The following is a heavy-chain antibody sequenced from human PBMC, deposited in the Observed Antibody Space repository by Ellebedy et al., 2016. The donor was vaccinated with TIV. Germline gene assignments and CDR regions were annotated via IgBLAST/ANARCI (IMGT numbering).Heavy chain of an antibody. CDR2: IIPIFGTA. V-gene: IGHV1-69*13. J-gene: IGHJ6*02. CDR3: ARMIGGYYYGMDV. Sequence: SVKVSCXASGGTFSSYAISWVRQAPGQGLEWMGGIIPIFGTANYAQKFQGRVTITADESTSTAYMELSSLRSEDTAVYYCARMIGGYYYGMDVWGQGTTVTVSS. D-gene: IGHD3-16*01. CDR1: GGTFSSYA.